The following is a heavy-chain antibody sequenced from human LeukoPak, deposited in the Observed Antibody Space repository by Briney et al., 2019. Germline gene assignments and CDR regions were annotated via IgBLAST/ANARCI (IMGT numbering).Heavy chain of an antibody. CDR3: ARWNSGYYDSGVDY. D-gene: IGHD3-22*01. Sequence: PSETLSLTCTVSGGSISSSNYYWGWIRQPPGKGLEWIGSINYSGSTYYNPSLKSRVTISVDTSENQFSLKLSSVTAADTAVYYCARWNSGYYDSGVDYWGQGTLVTVSS. CDR2: INYSGST. V-gene: IGHV4-39*01. J-gene: IGHJ4*02. CDR1: GGSISSSNYY.